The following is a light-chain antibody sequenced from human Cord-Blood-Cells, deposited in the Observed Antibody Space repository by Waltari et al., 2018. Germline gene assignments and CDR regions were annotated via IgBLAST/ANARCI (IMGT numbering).Light chain of an antibody. CDR1: QSVSSSY. V-gene: IGKV3-20*01. J-gene: IGKJ3*01. Sequence: EIVLTQSPGTLYLSLGDRATLSCRASQSVSSSYLAWYQQKPGQAPRLLIYGASSRATGIPVRFSGSGSGTDFTLTISRLEPEDFAVYYCQQYGSSPFTFGPGTKVDIK. CDR2: GAS. CDR3: QQYGSSPFT.